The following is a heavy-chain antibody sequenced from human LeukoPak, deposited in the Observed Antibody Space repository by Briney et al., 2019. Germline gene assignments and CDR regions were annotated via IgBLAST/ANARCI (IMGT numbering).Heavy chain of an antibody. CDR2: IGYTVINT. Sequence: PGGSLRLSCAASGFTFSNYAMTWVRQAPGKGLEWVSSIGYTVINTYNADSVKGRFTISRDNSKNTLYLQMNSLRADDTAIYYCAKGTVRFLEWSQRGYFDYWGQGILVTVSS. D-gene: IGHD3-3*01. CDR1: GFTFSNYA. J-gene: IGHJ4*02. CDR3: AKGTVRFLEWSQRGYFDY. V-gene: IGHV3-23*01.